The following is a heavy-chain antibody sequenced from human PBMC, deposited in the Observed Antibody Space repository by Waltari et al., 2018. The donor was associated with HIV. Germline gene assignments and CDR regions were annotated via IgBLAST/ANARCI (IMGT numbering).Heavy chain of an antibody. J-gene: IGHJ6*02. CDR2: FDPADGKT. V-gene: IGHV1-24*01. D-gene: IGHD6-19*01. Sequence: QVQLVQSGAEVKRPGASVKVSCKVSGYILTELSIHWVRQAPGKGLEWVVSFDPADGKTTYAQKFQGRVTMTEDTSTDTASMEVSSLRSEDTAVYYCATARQWLVDSGMDVWGQGTTVTVSS. CDR1: GYILTELS. CDR3: ATARQWLVDSGMDV.